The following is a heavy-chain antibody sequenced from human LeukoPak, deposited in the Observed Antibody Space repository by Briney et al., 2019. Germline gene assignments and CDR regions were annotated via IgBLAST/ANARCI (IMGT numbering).Heavy chain of an antibody. J-gene: IGHJ5*02. D-gene: IGHD3-22*01. CDR3: ARDTYYYDSSGAHNWFDP. V-gene: IGHV4-59*01. CDR2: IYYSGST. CDR1: GASISGYF. Sequence: SETLSLTCTVSGASISGYFWSWIRQPPGKGLEWIGYIYYSGSTNYNPSLKSRVTISVDTSKNQFSLKLSSVTAADTAVYYCARDTYYYDSSGAHNWFDPWGQGTLVTVSS.